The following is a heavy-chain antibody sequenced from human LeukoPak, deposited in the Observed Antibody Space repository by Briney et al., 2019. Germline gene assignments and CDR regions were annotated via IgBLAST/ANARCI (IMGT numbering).Heavy chain of an antibody. CDR3: ARVGRDYSSSSPPDY. CDR1: GFTFSSYW. J-gene: IGHJ4*02. CDR2: IDTGGSST. D-gene: IGHD6-6*01. V-gene: IGHV3-74*01. Sequence: QTGGSLRLSCAASGFTFSSYWMHWVRQAPGKGLVWVSRIDTGGSSTLYADSMRGRFTISRDNAKNTLYLQMNSLRAEDTAMYYCARVGRDYSSSSPPDYWGQGTLVTVSS.